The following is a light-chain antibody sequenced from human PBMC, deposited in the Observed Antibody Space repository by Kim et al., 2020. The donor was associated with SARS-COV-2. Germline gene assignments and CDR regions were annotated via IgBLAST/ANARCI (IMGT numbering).Light chain of an antibody. V-gene: IGKV3-15*01. Sequence: EIVMTQSPATLSVSPGERATLSCRASQSVSSNLAWYQQKPGQAPRLLIYGASTRATGIPARFSGSGSGTEFTLTISSLQSEDFAVYYCQQYNNWQYTFGLGTKLEI. J-gene: IGKJ2*01. CDR3: QQYNNWQYT. CDR1: QSVSSN. CDR2: GAS.